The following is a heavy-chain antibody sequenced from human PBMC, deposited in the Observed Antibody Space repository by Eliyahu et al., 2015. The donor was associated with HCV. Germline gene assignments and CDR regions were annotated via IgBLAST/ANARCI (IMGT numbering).Heavy chain of an antibody. CDR1: GXSIXTSY. D-gene: IGHD6-19*01. Sequence: QVQLQESGPGLVKPSETLSLTCTVSGXSIXTSYWSWIRQPPGKGLXWIGYIHYSGXTNYNPSLKSRVTISVDTSKNQFSLNLTSVTAADTAMYYCASGGGGIAVTGTGGWFDPWGQGTLVTVSS. CDR3: ASGGGGIAVTGTGGWFDP. CDR2: IHYSGXT. V-gene: IGHV4-59*01. J-gene: IGHJ5*02.